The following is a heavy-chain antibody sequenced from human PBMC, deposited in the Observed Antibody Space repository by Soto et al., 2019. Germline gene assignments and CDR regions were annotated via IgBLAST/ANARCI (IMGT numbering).Heavy chain of an antibody. Sequence: GGSLRLSCAASGFTFSSYGMHWVRQAPGKGLEWVAVISYDGSNKYYADSVKGRFTISRDNSKNTLYLQMNSLRAEDTAVYYCAKDRGPWYSSSSWIPFPSYYYGMDVWGQGTTVTVSS. V-gene: IGHV3-30*18. J-gene: IGHJ6*02. CDR1: GFTFSSYG. D-gene: IGHD6-6*01. CDR3: AKDRGPWYSSSSWIPFPSYYYGMDV. CDR2: ISYDGSNK.